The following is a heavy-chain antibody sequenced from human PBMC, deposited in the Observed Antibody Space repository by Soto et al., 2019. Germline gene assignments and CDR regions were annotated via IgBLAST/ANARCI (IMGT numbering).Heavy chain of an antibody. D-gene: IGHD2-2*01. CDR1: GYTFTSYD. J-gene: IGHJ6*03. CDR3: ARGPHYCSSTSCSSIAYYYYYYYMDV. V-gene: IGHV1-8*01. Sequence: ASVKVSCKASGYTFTSYDINWVRQATGQGLEWMGWMNPNSGNTGYAQKFQGRVTMTRNTSISTAYMELSSLRSEDTAVYYCARGPHYCSSTSCSSIAYYYYYYYMDVWGKGTTVTVSS. CDR2: MNPNSGNT.